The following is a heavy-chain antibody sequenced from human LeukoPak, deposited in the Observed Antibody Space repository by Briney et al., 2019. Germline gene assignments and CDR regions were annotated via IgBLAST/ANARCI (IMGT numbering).Heavy chain of an antibody. J-gene: IGHJ4*02. CDR1: GGSISSYY. Sequence: PSETLSLTCTVSGGSISSYYWSWIRQPPGKGLEWIGYIYYSGSTYYNPSLKSRVTISVDASKNQFSLKLSSVTAADTAVYYCARDLGRGHWLYWGQGSLVTVSS. CDR2: IYYSGST. V-gene: IGHV4-59*12. D-gene: IGHD5-12*01. CDR3: ARDLGRGHWLY.